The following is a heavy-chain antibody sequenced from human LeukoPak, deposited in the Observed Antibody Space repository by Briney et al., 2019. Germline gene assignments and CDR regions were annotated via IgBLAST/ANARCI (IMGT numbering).Heavy chain of an antibody. CDR1: GFTFSSCG. Sequence: GGSLRLSCAASGFTFSSCGFNWVRQAPGKGLEWVSSIGPTGTDGYYADSVRGRFTISRDNAKNSMYLQMDSLRDEDTAVYYCATDTIGRLYDYWGQGTLLTVSS. V-gene: IGHV3-21*01. J-gene: IGHJ4*02. CDR3: ATDTIGRLYDY. CDR2: IGPTGTDG.